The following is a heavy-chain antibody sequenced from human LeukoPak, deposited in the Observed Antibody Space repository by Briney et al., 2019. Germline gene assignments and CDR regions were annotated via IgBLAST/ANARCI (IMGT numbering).Heavy chain of an antibody. D-gene: IGHD3-10*01. V-gene: IGHV3-20*04. CDR2: INWNGDST. J-gene: IGHJ5*02. CDR3: ARDELLNRNWFDP. CDR1: GFTFDDYG. Sequence: GGSLRLSCRGSGFTFDDYGVTWVRQAPGKGLEWVSDINWNGDSTGYAHSVRGRFTISRDNSKNSVYLQMNSLRVEDTAFYYCARDELLNRNWFDPWGQGTLVTVSS.